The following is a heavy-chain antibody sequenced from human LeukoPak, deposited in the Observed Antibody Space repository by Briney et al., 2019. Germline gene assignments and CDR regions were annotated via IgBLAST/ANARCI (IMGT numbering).Heavy chain of an antibody. V-gene: IGHV5-51*01. CDR3: ARRVVNNRNWYFNL. D-gene: IGHD4-23*01. Sequence: GESLKISCKGSGYRFTNYWIGWVRQMPGKGLEWMGIIYPGDSNTRYSPSFQGQVTISADRSINTAYVQWSSLKASDTAMYYCARRVVNNRNWYFNLWGRGTLVTVSS. CDR1: GYRFTNYW. J-gene: IGHJ2*01. CDR2: IYPGDSNT.